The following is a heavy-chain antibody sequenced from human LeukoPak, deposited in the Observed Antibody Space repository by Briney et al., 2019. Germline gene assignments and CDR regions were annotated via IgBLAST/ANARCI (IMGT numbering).Heavy chain of an antibody. Sequence: PGGSLRLSCAASGFTFSSYEMNWVRQAPGKGLEWVSYISSSGSTIYYADSVKGRFTISRDNAKNSLYLQMNSLRAEDTAVYYCARVGEEELPPNYYGSGSYRNWFDPWGQGTLVTVSS. CDR3: ARVGEEELPPNYYGSGSYRNWFDP. V-gene: IGHV3-48*03. J-gene: IGHJ5*02. D-gene: IGHD3-10*01. CDR1: GFTFSSYE. CDR2: ISSSGSTI.